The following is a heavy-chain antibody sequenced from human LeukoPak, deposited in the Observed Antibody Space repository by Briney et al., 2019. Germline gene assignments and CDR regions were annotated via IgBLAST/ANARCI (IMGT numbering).Heavy chain of an antibody. D-gene: IGHD3-3*01. CDR1: GFTFSSYG. V-gene: IGHV3-33*08. CDR2: IWYDGSNK. CDR3: ARGPLSLYE. Sequence: GRSLRLSCAASGFTFSSYGMHWVRQAPGKGLEWVAVIWYDGSNKYYADSVKGRFTISRDNSKNTLYLQMNSLRVEDTAVYYCARGPLSLYEWGQGTLVTVSS. J-gene: IGHJ4*02.